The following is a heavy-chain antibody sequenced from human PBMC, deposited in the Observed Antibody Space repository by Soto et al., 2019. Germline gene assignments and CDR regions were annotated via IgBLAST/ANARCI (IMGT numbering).Heavy chain of an antibody. D-gene: IGHD3-3*01. J-gene: IGHJ6*02. CDR2: ISYDGSNK. V-gene: IGHV3-30*18. Sequence: GSLRLSCAASGFTFSSYGMHWVRQAPGKGLEWVAVISYDGSNKYYADSVKGRFTISRDNSKNTLYLQMNSLRAEDTAVYYCAKDFLEWLLMVAGGMDVWGQGTTVTVSS. CDR3: AKDFLEWLLMVAGGMDV. CDR1: GFTFSSYG.